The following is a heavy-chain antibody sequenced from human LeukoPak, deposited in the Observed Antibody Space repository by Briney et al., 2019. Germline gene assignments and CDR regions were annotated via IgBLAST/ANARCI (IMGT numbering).Heavy chain of an antibody. V-gene: IGHV1-18*01. CDR1: GYTFTSYG. Sequence: GASVKVSCKASGYTFTSYGISWVRQAPGQGLEWMGWISAYNGNTNYAQKLQGRVTMTTDTSTSTAYMELRSLRSDDTAVYYCASDPSRIVGATKRWFDPWGQGTLVTVSS. CDR2: ISAYNGNT. CDR3: ASDPSRIVGATKRWFDP. J-gene: IGHJ5*02. D-gene: IGHD1-26*01.